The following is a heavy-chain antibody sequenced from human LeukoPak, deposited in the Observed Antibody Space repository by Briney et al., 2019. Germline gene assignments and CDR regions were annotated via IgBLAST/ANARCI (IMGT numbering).Heavy chain of an antibody. CDR2: ITHNSDST. V-gene: IGHV3-48*01. CDR3: AKSETNVYGDYGAFDI. J-gene: IGHJ3*02. D-gene: IGHD4-17*01. Sequence: GGSLRLSCAASGFTFNAYPMNWVRQAPGKGLEWISYITHNSDSTYYADSVKGRFTISRDNAKNSLYLQMNSLRAEDTAVYYCAKSETNVYGDYGAFDIWGQGTMVTVSS. CDR1: GFTFNAYP.